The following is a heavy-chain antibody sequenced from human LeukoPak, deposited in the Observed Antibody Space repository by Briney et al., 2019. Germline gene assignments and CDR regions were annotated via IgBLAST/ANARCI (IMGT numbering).Heavy chain of an antibody. CDR3: ARGSLPYGSGSYLGY. Sequence: SETLSLTCTVSGGSISSGGYYWSWIRQHPGKGLEWIGYIYYTGSTNYNPSLKNRVTISVDTSKNQFSLKLSSVTAADTAVYYCARGSLPYGSGSYLGYWGQGTLVTVSS. CDR2: IYYTGST. CDR1: GGSISSGGYY. J-gene: IGHJ4*02. V-gene: IGHV4-61*08. D-gene: IGHD3-10*01.